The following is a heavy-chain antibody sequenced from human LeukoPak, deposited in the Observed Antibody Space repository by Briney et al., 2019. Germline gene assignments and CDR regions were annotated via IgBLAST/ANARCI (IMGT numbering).Heavy chain of an antibody. CDR2: IWYDGSNK. V-gene: IGHV3-33*01. J-gene: IGHJ4*02. CDR1: GFTFSTYC. D-gene: IGHD6-19*01. Sequence: GSLILSCAASGFTFSTYCLHWVRQAPGKGLEWVALIWYDGSNKYYADSVKGRFTISRDNSKNTLYLQMNSLRAEDTAVYYCAREKQKYSSGWYCLDYWGQGTLVTVSS. CDR3: AREKQKYSSGWYCLDY.